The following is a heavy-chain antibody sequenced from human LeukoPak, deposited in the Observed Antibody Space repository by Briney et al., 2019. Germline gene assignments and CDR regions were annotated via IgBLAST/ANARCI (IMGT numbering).Heavy chain of an antibody. J-gene: IGHJ4*02. V-gene: IGHV1-24*01. CDR3: ATGPSMVRGAFDY. CDR1: GYTLTELS. Sequence: ASVKVSCMVSGYTLTELSMHWVRQAPGKGLEWMGGFDPEDGETIYAQKFQGRVTMTEDTSTDTAYMELSSLRSEDTAVYYCATGPSMVRGAFDYWGQGTLVTVSS. CDR2: FDPEDGET. D-gene: IGHD3-10*01.